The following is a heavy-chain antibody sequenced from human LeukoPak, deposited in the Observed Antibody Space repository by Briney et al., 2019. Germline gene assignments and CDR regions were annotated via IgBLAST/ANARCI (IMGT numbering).Heavy chain of an antibody. Sequence: ASVKVSCKASGYTFTSYGISWVRQAPGQGLEWMGWISAYNGNTNYAQKLQGRVTMATDTATSTAYMELRSLRSDDTAVYYCARRGYTSSWNYFDYWGQGTLVTVSS. CDR3: ARRGYTSSWNYFDY. V-gene: IGHV1-18*01. D-gene: IGHD6-13*01. CDR1: GYTFTSYG. CDR2: ISAYNGNT. J-gene: IGHJ4*02.